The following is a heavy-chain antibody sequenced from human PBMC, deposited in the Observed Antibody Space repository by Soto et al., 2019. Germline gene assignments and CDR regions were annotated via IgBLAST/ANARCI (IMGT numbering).Heavy chain of an antibody. J-gene: IGHJ4*02. CDR2: INPAGGTT. CDR1: GSSFTSTY. CDR3: ALNVGQYYDT. D-gene: IGHD3-22*01. V-gene: IGHV1-46*01. Sequence: QVQLVQSGAEVKKPGASVRISCRASGSSFTSTYVHWVRQAPGQGPEWTGIINPAGGTTYYAQKFQGRLTITSDTSTDTVFMDLNDMTSEDTSVYFCALNVGQYYDTWGQGTLITVSS.